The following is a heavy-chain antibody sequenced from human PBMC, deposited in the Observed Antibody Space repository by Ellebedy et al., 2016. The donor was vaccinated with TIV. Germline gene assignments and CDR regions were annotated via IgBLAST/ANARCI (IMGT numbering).Heavy chain of an antibody. CDR3: ARDSKKNGYDY. CDR1: GFIVSSNY. Sequence: GGSLRLXXAASGFIVSSNYMSWVRQAPGKGLEWVSVIYSDGSKHYADSVKGRFTISRDNSKNTLYLQMNSLRADDTAVYYCARDSKKNGYDYWGQGTLVTVSS. J-gene: IGHJ4*02. V-gene: IGHV3-66*01. CDR2: IYSDGSK. D-gene: IGHD5-24*01.